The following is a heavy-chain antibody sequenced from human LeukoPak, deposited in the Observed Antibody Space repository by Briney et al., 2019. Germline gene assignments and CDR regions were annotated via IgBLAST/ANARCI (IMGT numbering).Heavy chain of an antibody. CDR1: GGSISSGDYY. J-gene: IGHJ4*02. D-gene: IGHD3-10*01. Sequence: SQTLSLTCTVSGGSISSGDYYWNWIRQPPGKGLEWIGYIHYSGSTFYNLSLKSRATISVDRSKNQFSLELTSVTAADTAVYYCARGELFHDYWGQGTLVTVSS. CDR2: IHYSGST. CDR3: ARGELFHDY. V-gene: IGHV4-30-4*01.